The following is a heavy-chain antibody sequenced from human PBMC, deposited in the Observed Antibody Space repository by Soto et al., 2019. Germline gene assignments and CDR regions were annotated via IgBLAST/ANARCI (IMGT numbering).Heavy chain of an antibody. Sequence: QVQLQESGPGLVKPSETLSLTCTVSGASVTSYYWSWIRQPPGKGLEWIAYIDNSGNTRYNPSLKSRVTISEDTFKNQFSRNLSSVSAADTAVYYCARVVDSRRTGYWGRGTLVTVSS. CDR1: GASVTSYY. J-gene: IGHJ4*02. CDR3: ARVVDSRRTGY. CDR2: IDNSGNT. V-gene: IGHV4-59*02. D-gene: IGHD2-15*01.